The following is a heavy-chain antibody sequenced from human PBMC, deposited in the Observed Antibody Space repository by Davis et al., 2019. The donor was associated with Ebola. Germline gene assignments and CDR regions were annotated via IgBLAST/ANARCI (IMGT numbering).Heavy chain of an antibody. CDR3: VSAPHSYYFDF. D-gene: IGHD2-21*01. CDR1: GFTFSSYG. CDR2: IWYDGSNK. J-gene: IGHJ4*02. V-gene: IGHV3-33*01. Sequence: GESLKISCVASGFTFSSYGMHWVRQAPGKGLEWVAVIWYDGSNKYYADSVKGRFTISRDNSKNTLYLQMNSLRVDDTAVYYCVSAPHSYYFDFWGQGTLVTVSS.